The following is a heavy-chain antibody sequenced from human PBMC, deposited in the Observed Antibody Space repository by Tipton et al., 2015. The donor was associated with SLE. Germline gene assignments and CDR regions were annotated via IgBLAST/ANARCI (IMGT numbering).Heavy chain of an antibody. CDR3: ARDLILQQFDS. V-gene: IGHV3-30*04. D-gene: IGHD6-13*01. J-gene: IGHJ4*02. CDR1: GFTFSTYA. CDR2: ISYDGSNK. Sequence: SLRLSCAASGFTFSTYAMHWVRQAPGKGLEWVALISYDGSNKYYADSVKGRFTISRDNSKNTVCLQMNSLRGEDTAVYYCARDLILQQFDSWGQGTLVTVSS.